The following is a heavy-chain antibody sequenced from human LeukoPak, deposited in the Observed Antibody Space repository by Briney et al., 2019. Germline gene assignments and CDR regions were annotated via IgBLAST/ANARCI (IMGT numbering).Heavy chain of an antibody. CDR1: GFTFSSSG. CDR3: ARDRGDCSATSCQSDYFDY. CDR2: IWYDGNYI. J-gene: IGHJ4*02. Sequence: PGGSLRLSCAASGFTFSSSGMQWVRQAPDKGVEWVAIIWYDGNYIHYSDSVKGRFTISRDNSKNTLYLQMNSLRAEDTAVYYCARDRGDCSATSCQSDYFDYWGQGTLVTVSS. V-gene: IGHV3-33*01. D-gene: IGHD2-15*01.